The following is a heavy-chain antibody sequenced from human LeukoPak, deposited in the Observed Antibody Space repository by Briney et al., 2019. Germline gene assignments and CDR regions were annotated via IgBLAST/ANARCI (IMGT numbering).Heavy chain of an antibody. D-gene: IGHD5-12*01. J-gene: IGHJ4*02. Sequence: GGSLRLSCAASGFTFSSYWMSWVRQAPGKGLEWVANIKQDGSEKYYVDSVKGRFTISRDNAKNSLYLQMNSLRAEDTAVYYCARAGQWLRWVRFDYWGQGTLVTVSS. CDR1: GFTFSSYW. CDR3: ARAGQWLRWVRFDY. CDR2: IKQDGSEK. V-gene: IGHV3-7*01.